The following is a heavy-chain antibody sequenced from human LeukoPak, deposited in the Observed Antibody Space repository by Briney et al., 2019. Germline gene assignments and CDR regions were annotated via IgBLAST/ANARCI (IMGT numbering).Heavy chain of an antibody. CDR3: ARHRNEYSANDY. D-gene: IGHD6-6*01. CDR2: ISTSGST. CDR1: GGSISSYY. J-gene: IGHJ4*02. Sequence: SETLSLTCTVSGGSISSYYWSWIRQPAGKGLESIGHISTSGSTNYNPSLKSRVTMSVDTSKNQFSLKLSSVTAADTAVYYCARHRNEYSANDYWGQGTLVTVSS. V-gene: IGHV4-4*07.